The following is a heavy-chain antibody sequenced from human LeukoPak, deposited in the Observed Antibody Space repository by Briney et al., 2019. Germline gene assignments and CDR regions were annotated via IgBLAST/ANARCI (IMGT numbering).Heavy chain of an antibody. J-gene: IGHJ4*02. CDR1: GFTFSSYA. V-gene: IGHV3-30*04. CDR2: ISYDGSNK. CDR3: ARDLYDSSGPTSY. D-gene: IGHD3-22*01. Sequence: GRSLRLSCAASGFTFSSYAMHWVRQAPGKGLEWVAVISYDGSNKYYADSVKGRFTISRDNSKNTLYLQMNSLRAEDTAVYYCARDLYDSSGPTSYWGQGTLVTVSS.